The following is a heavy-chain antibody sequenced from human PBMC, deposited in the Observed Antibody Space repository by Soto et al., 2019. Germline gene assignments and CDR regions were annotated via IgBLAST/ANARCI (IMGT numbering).Heavy chain of an antibody. J-gene: IGHJ4*02. V-gene: IGHV3-30*18. Sequence: QVQLVESGGGVVQPGRSLRLSCAASGFIFSSYGMHWVRQAPGKGLEWVAVISYEGRHTYYADSVKGRFTITRDNSKNTLYRQMNSLRPEDTAVYYCAKEVHCGGGSCSWSEGFDYWGQGTLLTVSS. CDR3: AKEVHCGGGSCSWSEGFDY. D-gene: IGHD2-15*01. CDR1: GFIFSSYG. CDR2: ISYEGRHT.